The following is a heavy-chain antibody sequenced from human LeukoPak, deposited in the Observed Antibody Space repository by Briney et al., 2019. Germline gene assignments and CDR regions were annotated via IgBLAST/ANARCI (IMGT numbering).Heavy chain of an antibody. CDR3: ATMGPPLSDSSGYYLDP. CDR1: GGSISSYY. Sequence: SDTLSLTCTVSGGSISSYYWSWIRQPPGKGLGWIGYIYYSRSTNYNPSLKSRVTISVDTSKNQFSLKLSSVNAADTPVNSSATMGPPLSDSSGYYLDPWGKGTMVTVSS. V-gene: IGHV4-59*01. J-gene: IGHJ5*02. D-gene: IGHD3-22*01. CDR2: IYYSRST.